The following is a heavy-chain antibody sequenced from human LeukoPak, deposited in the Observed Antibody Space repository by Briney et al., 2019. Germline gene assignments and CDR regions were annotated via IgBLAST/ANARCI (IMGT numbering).Heavy chain of an antibody. D-gene: IGHD1-26*01. V-gene: IGHV4-4*07. CDR1: GGSISNYY. Sequence: SETLSLTCTVSGGSISNYYWSWIRQPAGKGLEWIGRIYTSGSTDYNPSLKSRVTMSVDTSNNQFYLKLTSVTAADTAVYYCARQVAIVEPTDPNWFDSWGQGTLVTVSS. CDR3: ARQVAIVEPTDPNWFDS. CDR2: IYTSGST. J-gene: IGHJ5*01.